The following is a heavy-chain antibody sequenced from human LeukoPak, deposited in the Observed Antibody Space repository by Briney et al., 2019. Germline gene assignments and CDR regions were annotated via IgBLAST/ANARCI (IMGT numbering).Heavy chain of an antibody. CDR3: VRDLGSDFWSGHDAFDI. V-gene: IGHV4-4*07. D-gene: IGHD3-3*01. J-gene: IGHJ3*02. CDR1: GGSISSYY. CDR2: IYTSGST. Sequence: SETLSLTCTVSGGSISSYYWSWIRQPAGKGLEWIGRIYTSGSTNYNPSLKSRVTMSVDTSKNQFSLKLSSVTAADTAVYYCVRDLGSDFWSGHDAFDIWGQGTMVTVSS.